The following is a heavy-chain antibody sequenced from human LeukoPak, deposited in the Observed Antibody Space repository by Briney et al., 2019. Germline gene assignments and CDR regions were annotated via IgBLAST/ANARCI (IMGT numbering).Heavy chain of an antibody. J-gene: IGHJ4*02. CDR3: ARGGVRVYDSSGYPNDY. CDR2: IYSGGST. D-gene: IGHD3-22*01. CDR1: GFTVSSNY. V-gene: IGHV3-53*01. Sequence: GGSLRLSCAASGFTVSSNYMSWVRQAPGKGLEWVSLIYSGGSTYYADSVKGRFTISRDNSKNTLYLQMNSLRAEDTAVYYCARGGVRVYDSSGYPNDYWGQGTLVTVSS.